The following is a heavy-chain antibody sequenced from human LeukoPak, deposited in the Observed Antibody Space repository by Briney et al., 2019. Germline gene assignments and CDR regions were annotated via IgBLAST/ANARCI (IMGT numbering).Heavy chain of an antibody. CDR2: ISAYNGNT. V-gene: IGHV1-18*01. J-gene: IGHJ6*02. CDR3: ARDSYSGSYNYYGMDV. CDR1: GYTFTSYG. Sequence: ASVKVSCKASGYTFTSYGISWVRQAPGQGLEWMGWISAYNGNTNYAQKLQGRVTMTTDTSTSTAYMELRSLRSDDTAVYYCARDSYSGSYNYYGMDVWGQGTTVTVSS. D-gene: IGHD1-26*01.